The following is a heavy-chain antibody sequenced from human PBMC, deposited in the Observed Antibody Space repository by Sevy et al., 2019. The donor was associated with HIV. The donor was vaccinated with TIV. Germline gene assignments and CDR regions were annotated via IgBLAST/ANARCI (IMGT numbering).Heavy chain of an antibody. CDR3: AKAHVLYYDSRGDYFDY. V-gene: IGHV3-23*01. CDR1: GFTFSSYA. CDR2: ISGSGGST. J-gene: IGHJ4*02. Sequence: GGSLRLCCAASGFTFSSYAMSWVRQAPGKGLEWVSAISGSGGSTYYADSVKGRFTIPIDNSKNTLYLQMNSLRAEDTVVYYCAKAHVLYYDSRGDYFDYWGQGTLVTVSS. D-gene: IGHD3-22*01.